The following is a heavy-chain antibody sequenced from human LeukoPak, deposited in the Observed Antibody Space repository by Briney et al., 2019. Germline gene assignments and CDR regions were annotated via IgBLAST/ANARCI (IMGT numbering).Heavy chain of an antibody. Sequence: SETLSLTCAVYGGSFSGYYWSWIRQPPGKGLEWIGEINHSGSTNYNPSLKSRVTISVDTSRNQFSLKLSSVTAADTAVYYCASHLMVFDYWGQGTLVTVSS. J-gene: IGHJ4*02. CDR1: GGSFSGYY. CDR3: ASHLMVFDY. CDR2: INHSGST. D-gene: IGHD3-10*01. V-gene: IGHV4-34*01.